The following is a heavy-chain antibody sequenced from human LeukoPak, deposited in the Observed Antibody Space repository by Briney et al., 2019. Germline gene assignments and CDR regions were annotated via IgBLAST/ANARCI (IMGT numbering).Heavy chain of an antibody. CDR1: GFTVSGTH. D-gene: IGHD3-16*01. CDR2: MYTGGTT. J-gene: IGHJ4*02. CDR3: AKDEATSGGGLAS. Sequence: GGSLRLSCAASGFTVSGTHMSWVRQAPGKGLEWVSAMYTGGTTYYADSVRGRFTISRDNSRNTLFLHMSSLRADDTAVYYCAKDEATSGGGLASWGQGTLVTVSS. V-gene: IGHV3-53*01.